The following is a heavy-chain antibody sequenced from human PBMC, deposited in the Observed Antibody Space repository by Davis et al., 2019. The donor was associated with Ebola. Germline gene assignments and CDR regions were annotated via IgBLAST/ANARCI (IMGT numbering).Heavy chain of an antibody. CDR3: ARDYYDSSGYLWYFEY. V-gene: IGHV4-4*02. CDR2: IYHSGST. D-gene: IGHD3-22*01. Sequence: SETLSLTCAVSGDSISSSNWWSWVRQPPGKGLEWIGEIYHSGSTNYNPSLKSRVTISVDKSKNQFSLKLSSVTAADTAVYYCARDYYDSSGYLWYFEYWGQRTLVTVSS. CDR1: GDSISSSNW. J-gene: IGHJ4*02.